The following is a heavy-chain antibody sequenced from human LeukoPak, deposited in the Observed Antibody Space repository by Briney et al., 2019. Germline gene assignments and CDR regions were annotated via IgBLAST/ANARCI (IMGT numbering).Heavy chain of an antibody. D-gene: IGHD3-22*01. J-gene: IGHJ4*02. V-gene: IGHV3-23*01. Sequence: GGSLRLSCEGSGFTFRSYAISWVRQAPGKGLEWVSAISGSGGNTYYADSVKGRFSISRDNSKNTLYLQMNSLRDEDTAVYYCAKARDYYDSSGYYLAYYFDYWGQGTLVTVSS. CDR1: GFTFRSYA. CDR3: AKARDYYDSSGYYLAYYFDY. CDR2: ISGSGGNT.